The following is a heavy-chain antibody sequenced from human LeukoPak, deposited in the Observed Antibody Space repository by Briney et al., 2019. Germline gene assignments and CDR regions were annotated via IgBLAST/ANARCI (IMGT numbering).Heavy chain of an antibody. V-gene: IGHV3-30*18. J-gene: IGHJ4*02. D-gene: IGHD3-22*01. CDR2: TSYDGSNK. CDR1: GFTFSSYG. CDR3: AKNGYYYDSSGYYYNDY. Sequence: AGGSLRLSCAASGFTFSSYGMHWVRQAPGKGLEWVAVTSYDGSNKYYADSVKGRFTISRDNSKNTLYLQMNSLRAEDTAVYYCAKNGYYYDSSGYYYNDYWGQGTLVTVSS.